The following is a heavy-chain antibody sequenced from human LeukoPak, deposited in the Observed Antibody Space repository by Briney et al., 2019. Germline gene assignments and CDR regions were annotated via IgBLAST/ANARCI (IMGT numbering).Heavy chain of an antibody. CDR2: ISASGAST. V-gene: IGHV3-23*01. D-gene: IGHD3-22*01. J-gene: IGHJ3*02. CDR1: GFTCSSYA. Sequence: SGGSLRLSCAASGFTCSSYAMSWVRQAPGKGLEWVSAISASGASTYYADSVKGRFTISRDNSKNTLYLQMNSLRAEDTAVYYCAKGEGDRSGYYHDTFDIWGQGTMVTVSS. CDR3: AKGEGDRSGYYHDTFDI.